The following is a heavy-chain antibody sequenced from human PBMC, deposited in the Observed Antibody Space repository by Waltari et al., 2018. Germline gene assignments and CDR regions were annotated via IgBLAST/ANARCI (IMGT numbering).Heavy chain of an antibody. Sequence: QVQLVQSGAEVKKPGSSVKVSCKASGGTFSSYTISWVRQAPGQGLEWMGRISPILGIANYAQKFQGRVTITADKSTSTAYMELSSLRSEDTAVYYCASGSRITIFGVVRGMDVWGQGTTVTVSS. CDR3: ASGSRITIFGVVRGMDV. CDR2: ISPILGIA. CDR1: GGTFSSYT. D-gene: IGHD3-3*01. V-gene: IGHV1-69*02. J-gene: IGHJ6*02.